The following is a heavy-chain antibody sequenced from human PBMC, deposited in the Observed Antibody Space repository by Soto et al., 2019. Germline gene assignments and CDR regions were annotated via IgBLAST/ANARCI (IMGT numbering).Heavy chain of an antibody. CDR3: ARGHRAMEYSYYSGMDV. D-gene: IGHD5-18*01. CDR2: ISYSGST. V-gene: IGHV4-59*01. Sequence: SETLSLTCAVSGGSISSSFWSWIRQPPGKELEWIGYISYSGSTTYNPSLKSRITLSVDTSKKQFSRRVASVTAADTAVYYCARGHRAMEYSYYSGMDVWGQGTTVTVSS. CDR1: GGSISSSF. J-gene: IGHJ6*02.